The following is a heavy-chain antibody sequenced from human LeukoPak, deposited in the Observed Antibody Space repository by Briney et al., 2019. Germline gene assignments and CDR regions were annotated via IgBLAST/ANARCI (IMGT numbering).Heavy chain of an antibody. J-gene: IGHJ4*02. CDR1: GGTFISYA. D-gene: IGHD3-9*01. CDR3: ARGTYDILTGYSVPNFDY. Sequence: ASVKVSCKASGGTFISYAISWVRQAPGQGLEWMGGIIPIFGTANYAQKFQGRVTITADESTSTAYMELSSLRSEDTAVYYCARGTYDILTGYSVPNFDYWAREPWSPSPQ. V-gene: IGHV1-69*13. CDR2: IIPIFGTA.